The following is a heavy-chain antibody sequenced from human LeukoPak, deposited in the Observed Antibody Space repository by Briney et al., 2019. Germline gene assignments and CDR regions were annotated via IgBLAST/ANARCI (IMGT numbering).Heavy chain of an antibody. D-gene: IGHD3-22*01. CDR2: IYYSGST. CDR3: ARRYYDSSGYYYYYYMDV. V-gene: IGHV4-34*01. Sequence: SETLSLTCAVYGGSFSGYYWSWIRQPPGKGLERIGSIYYSGSTYYNPSLKSRVTISVDTSKNQFSLKLSSVTAADTAVYYCARRYYDSSGYYYYYYMDVWGEGTTVTVSS. CDR1: GGSFSGYY. J-gene: IGHJ6*03.